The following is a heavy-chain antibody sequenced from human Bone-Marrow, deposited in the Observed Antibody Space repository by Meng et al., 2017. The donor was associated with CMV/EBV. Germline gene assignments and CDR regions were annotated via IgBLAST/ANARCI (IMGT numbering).Heavy chain of an antibody. J-gene: IGHJ4*02. Sequence: SVKVSCKASGYTFTGYYIHWVRQAPGQGLEWMGWINPKNDATYYAQKFQGSINMTRDTSISTAYVDLSSLRFNDTAIYYCARDRGGTSSNGYYFDYCGQGTPVTFSS. CDR1: GYTFTGYY. V-gene: IGHV1-2*02. CDR3: ARDRGGTSSNGYYFDY. D-gene: IGHD4-23*01. CDR2: INPKNDAT.